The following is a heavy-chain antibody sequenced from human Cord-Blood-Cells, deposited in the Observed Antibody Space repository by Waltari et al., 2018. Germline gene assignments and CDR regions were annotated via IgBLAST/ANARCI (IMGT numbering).Heavy chain of an antibody. Sequence: QVQLQQPGPDLVTHSQRLSLCCAISVISAPCTGAACNWVRQSPSRGLEWLGRTYFKSKWYNDYAVSVKSRITINPDTSKNQFSLQLNSVTPEDTAVYYCARELGIWYFDLWGRGTLVTVSS. CDR2: TYFKSKWYN. J-gene: IGHJ2*01. D-gene: IGHD7-27*01. CDR3: ARELGIWYFDL. V-gene: IGHV6-1*01. CDR1: VISAPCTGAA.